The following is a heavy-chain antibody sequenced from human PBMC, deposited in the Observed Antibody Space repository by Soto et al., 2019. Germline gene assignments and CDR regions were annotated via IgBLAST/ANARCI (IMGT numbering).Heavy chain of an antibody. CDR2: ISGSGGST. J-gene: IGHJ6*02. CDR1: GSTFSSYA. CDR3: AKDLLVATIHTYYYGMDV. V-gene: IGHV3-23*01. D-gene: IGHD5-12*01. Sequence: GGSLRLSCAASGSTFSSYAMSWVRQAPGKGLEWVSAISGSGGSTYYADSVKGRFTISRDNSKNTLYLQMNSLRAEDTAVYYCAKDLLVATIHTYYYGMDVWGQGTTVTVSS.